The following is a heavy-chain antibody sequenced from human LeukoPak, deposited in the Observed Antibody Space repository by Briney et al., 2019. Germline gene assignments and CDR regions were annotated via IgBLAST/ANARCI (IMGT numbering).Heavy chain of an antibody. CDR2: ISYDGSNK. Sequence: GGSLRLSCAASGFTFSSYGMHWVRQAPGKGLEWVAVISYDGSNKYYADSVKGRFTISRDNSKNTLYLQMNSLRAEDTAVYYCAKDQFRYSSSCPDYWGQGTLVTVSS. CDR1: GFTFSSYG. J-gene: IGHJ4*02. CDR3: AKDQFRYSSSCPDY. D-gene: IGHD6-13*01. V-gene: IGHV3-30*18.